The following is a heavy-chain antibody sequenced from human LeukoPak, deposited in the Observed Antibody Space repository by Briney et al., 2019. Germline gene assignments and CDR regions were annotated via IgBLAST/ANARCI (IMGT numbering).Heavy chain of an antibody. CDR2: IYYSGST. CDR1: GGSISSGGYC. V-gene: IGHV4-31*03. D-gene: IGHD3-16*01. CDR3: ARDLIMNGMDV. J-gene: IGHJ6*02. Sequence: PSETLSLTCTVSGGSISSGGYCWSWIRQHPGKGLEWIGYIYYSGSTYYNPSLKSRVTISVDTSKNQFSLKLSSVTAADTAVYYCARDLIMNGMDVWGQGTTVTVSS.